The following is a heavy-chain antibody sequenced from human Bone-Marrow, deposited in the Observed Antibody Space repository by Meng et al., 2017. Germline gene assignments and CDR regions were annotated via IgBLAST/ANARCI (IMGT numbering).Heavy chain of an antibody. V-gene: IGHV4-4*07. Sequence: QLQQSDPGLVKPSETLSLTCTVAGGSISIYYWSWIRQPAGKGLEWIGRIYTSGSTNYNPSLKSRVTMSVDTSKNQFSLKLSSVTAADTAVYYCARAGGVAVAGIFLGFDPWGQGTLVTVSS. CDR3: ARAGGVAVAGIFLGFDP. CDR2: IYTSGST. CDR1: GGSISIYY. J-gene: IGHJ5*02. D-gene: IGHD6-19*01.